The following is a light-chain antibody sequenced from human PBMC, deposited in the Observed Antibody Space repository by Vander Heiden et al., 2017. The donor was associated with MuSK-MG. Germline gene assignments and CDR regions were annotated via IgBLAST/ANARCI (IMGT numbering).Light chain of an antibody. Sequence: DIQMTQSPSSLSASVGDRVTITGQASQDITNSLNWYQQKPGKAPKLLMYDASNLETGVPSRFIGSGSGTDFTFTITSLQPEDIATYYCQQYDNLPLTFGGGTKVEIK. CDR1: QDITNS. CDR2: DAS. V-gene: IGKV1-33*01. J-gene: IGKJ4*01. CDR3: QQYDNLPLT.